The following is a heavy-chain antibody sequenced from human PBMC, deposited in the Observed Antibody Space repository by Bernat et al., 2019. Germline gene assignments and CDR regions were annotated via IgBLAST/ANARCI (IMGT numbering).Heavy chain of an antibody. CDR3: AEGVGQQLVRGSYYYYGMDV. CDR1: GFTFSSYA. V-gene: IGHV3-23*01. D-gene: IGHD6-13*01. Sequence: EVQLLESGGGLVQPGGSLRLSCAASGFTFSSYAMSWVRQAPGKGLEWVSAISGSGGSTYYADSVKGRFTISEDTAKTRFYLQINSLGAEDTAVYYCAEGVGQQLVRGSYYYYGMDVWGQGTTVTVSS. J-gene: IGHJ6*02. CDR2: ISGSGGST.